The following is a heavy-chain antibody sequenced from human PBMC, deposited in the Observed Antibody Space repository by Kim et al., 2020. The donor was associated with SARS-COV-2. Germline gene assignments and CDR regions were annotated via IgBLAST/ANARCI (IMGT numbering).Heavy chain of an antibody. Sequence: SETLSLTCTVSGGSISSSSYYWGWIRQPPGKGLEWIGSIYYSGSTYYNPSLKSRVTISVDTSKNQFSLKLSSVTAADTAVYYCAREWPGHGMDVWGQGTT. CDR2: IYYSGST. CDR3: AREWPGHGMDV. J-gene: IGHJ6*02. V-gene: IGHV4-39*07. CDR1: GGSISSSSYY. D-gene: IGHD3-10*01.